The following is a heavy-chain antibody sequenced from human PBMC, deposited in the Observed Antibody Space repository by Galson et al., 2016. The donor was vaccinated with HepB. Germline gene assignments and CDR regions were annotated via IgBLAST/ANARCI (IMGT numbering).Heavy chain of an antibody. D-gene: IGHD3-22*01. CDR2: ISYDGSKK. J-gene: IGHJ3*02. CDR3: ARESARTFYYDSSGYRGAFDI. V-gene: IGHV3-30-3*01. Sequence: SLRLSCAASGFTFSSYAMHWVRQAPGKGPEWVAGISYDGSKKYYADSVQGRFTISRDNSKNTLYLQMNSLRVEDTAMYYCARESARTFYYDSSGYRGAFDIWGQGTMVTVSS. CDR1: GFTFSSYA.